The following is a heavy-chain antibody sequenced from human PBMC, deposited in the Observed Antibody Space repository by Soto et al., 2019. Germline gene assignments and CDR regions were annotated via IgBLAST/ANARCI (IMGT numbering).Heavy chain of an antibody. CDR3: ARVRLITIFGVVISLGMDV. D-gene: IGHD3-3*01. CDR1: GGSFSGYY. CDR2: INHSGST. V-gene: IGHV4-34*01. Sequence: SETLSLTCAVYGGSFSGYYWSWIRQPPGKGLEWIGEINHSGSTNYNPSPKSRVTISVDTSKNQFSLKLSSVTAADTAVYYCARVRLITIFGVVISLGMDVWGQGTTVTVSS. J-gene: IGHJ6*02.